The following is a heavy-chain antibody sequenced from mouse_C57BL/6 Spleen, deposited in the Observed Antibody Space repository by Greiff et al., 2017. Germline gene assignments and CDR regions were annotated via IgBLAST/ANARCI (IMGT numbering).Heavy chain of an antibody. V-gene: IGHV1-64*01. CDR2: IHPNSGST. CDR1: GYTFTSYW. J-gene: IGHJ3*01. Sequence: QVQLQQPGAELVKPGASVTLSCTASGYTFTSYWLHWVKQRPGQGLEWLGMIHPNSGSTNYNEKFKSKATLTVDKSSSTAYMQLSSLTSEDSAVYYCARINREFAYWGQGTLVTVSA. CDR3: ARINREFAY.